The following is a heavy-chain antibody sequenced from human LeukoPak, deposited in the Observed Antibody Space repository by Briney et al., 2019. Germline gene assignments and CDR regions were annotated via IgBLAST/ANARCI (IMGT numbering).Heavy chain of an antibody. CDR1: GFTVSSNY. V-gene: IGHV4-59*02. Sequence: GSLRLSCAASGFTVSSNYMSWVRQAPGKGLEWIGYGYYSGTTNYNPSFKSRVTISLDTSKSQFSLKLRYVTTEDTAVYYCAREDYYDSGSNDYWGQGTLVTVSS. CDR2: GYYSGTT. D-gene: IGHD3-22*01. CDR3: AREDYYDSGSNDY. J-gene: IGHJ4*02.